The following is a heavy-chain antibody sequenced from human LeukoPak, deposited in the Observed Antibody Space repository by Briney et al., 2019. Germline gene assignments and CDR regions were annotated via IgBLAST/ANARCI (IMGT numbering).Heavy chain of an antibody. Sequence: ASVKVSCKASGYTFTSYGISWVRQAPGQGLEWMGWINPNSGGTNYAQKFQGRVTMTRDTSISTAYMELSRLRSDDTAVYYCARADIYYDSSGYYSGVAYFDYWGQGTLVTVSS. CDR2: INPNSGGT. J-gene: IGHJ4*02. D-gene: IGHD3-22*01. V-gene: IGHV1-2*02. CDR1: GYTFTSYG. CDR3: ARADIYYDSSGYYSGVAYFDY.